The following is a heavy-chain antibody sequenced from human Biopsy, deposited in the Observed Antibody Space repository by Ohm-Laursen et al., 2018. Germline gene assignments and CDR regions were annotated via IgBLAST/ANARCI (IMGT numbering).Heavy chain of an antibody. D-gene: IGHD4-17*01. Sequence: SLRLSCAASGFTFSSYAMTWFRPAPGKGLEWVSTISGNSDIIYDTDSVKGRFTISRDNSKNTLYLQMNSLRDDDTAVYYCALASVESVTRFDYWGQGTLVTVSS. CDR1: GFTFSSYA. V-gene: IGHV3-23*01. CDR3: ALASVESVTRFDY. J-gene: IGHJ4*02. CDR2: ISGNSDII.